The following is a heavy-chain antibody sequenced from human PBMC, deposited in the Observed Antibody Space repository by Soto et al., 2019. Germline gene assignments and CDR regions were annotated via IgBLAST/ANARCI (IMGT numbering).Heavy chain of an antibody. CDR3: AKEGRVVVVYTGLDY. V-gene: IGHV3-23*01. CDR2: ISGSGGST. J-gene: IGHJ4*02. Sequence: GGSLRLSCAASGFTFSSYAMSWVRQAPGKGLEWVSAISGSGGSTYYADSVKGRFTISRDNSKNTPYLQMNSLRAEDTAVYYCAKEGRVVVVYTGLDYWGQGTLVTVSS. CDR1: GFTFSSYA. D-gene: IGHD3-22*01.